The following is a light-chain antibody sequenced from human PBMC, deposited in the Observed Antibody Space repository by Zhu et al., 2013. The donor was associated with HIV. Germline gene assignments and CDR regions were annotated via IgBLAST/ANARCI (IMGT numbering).Light chain of an antibody. CDR1: RLGDRY. CDR2: EDR. V-gene: IGLV3-1*01. CDR3: QTWDRSSVF. J-gene: IGLJ2*01. Sequence: SFELSQPPSLSVSPGQTANITCSGERLGDRYVSWYQKRPGQSPVLVIYEDRKRPSGIPERLSGSNSGNTASLTITGTQAFDEADYYCQTWDRSSVFFGGGTKLTVL.